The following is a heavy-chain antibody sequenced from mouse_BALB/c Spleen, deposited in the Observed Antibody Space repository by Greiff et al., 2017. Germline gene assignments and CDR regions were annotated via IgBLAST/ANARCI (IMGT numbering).Heavy chain of an antibody. V-gene: IGHV1S29*02. CDR2: IYPYNGGT. J-gene: IGHJ4*01. D-gene: IGHD2-4*01. Sequence: EVQLVESGPELVKPGASVKISCKASGYTFTDYNMHWVKQSHGKSLEWIGYIYPYNGGTGYNQKFKSKATLTVDNSSNTAYMQLSSLTSEDSAVYYCARSYDYDERAMDYWGQGTSVTVSS. CDR3: ARSYDYDERAMDY. CDR1: GYTFTDYN.